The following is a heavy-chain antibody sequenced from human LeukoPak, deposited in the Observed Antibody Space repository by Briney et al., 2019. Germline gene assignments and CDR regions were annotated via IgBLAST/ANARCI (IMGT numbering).Heavy chain of an antibody. CDR3: ARDHLEDYYYMDV. CDR1: GASFNSDDQY. Sequence: SQTLSLTCTVSGASFNSDDQYWNWIRQSPGKGLEWIGSIHPSGMLYNNPSLESRVTMSRDTSKNQFSLNLNSVTAADTAVYYCARDHLEDYYYMDVWGKGTTVTVSS. J-gene: IGHJ6*03. CDR2: IHPSGML. D-gene: IGHD3-3*01. V-gene: IGHV4-31*03.